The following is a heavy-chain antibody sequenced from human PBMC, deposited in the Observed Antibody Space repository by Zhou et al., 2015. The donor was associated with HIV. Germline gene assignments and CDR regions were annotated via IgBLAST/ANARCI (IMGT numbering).Heavy chain of an antibody. Sequence: DVQLVESGGGLVRPGGSLRLSCRVSGFTFENYVFHWLRHVPGKGLAWVARVSFDGRGTDYADAVQGRFTISRDNAEKTLYLQMNTVRIEDTGVYHCARVKLPGRQFDWLVSPVAYWGRGPRSPSPQ. D-gene: IGHD3-9*01. CDR3: ARVKLPGRQFDWLVSPVAY. J-gene: IGHJ4*02. CDR2: VSFDGRGT. V-gene: IGHV3-74*01. CDR1: GFTFENYV.